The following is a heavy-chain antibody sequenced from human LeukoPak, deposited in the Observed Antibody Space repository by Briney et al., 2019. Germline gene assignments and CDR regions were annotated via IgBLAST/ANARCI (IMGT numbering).Heavy chain of an antibody. J-gene: IGHJ6*03. D-gene: IGHD1-1*01. CDR1: GFTFSSYG. CDR2: IRYDGSNK. Sequence: GGSLRLSCAASGFTFSSYGMHWVRQAPGKGLEWVAFIRYDGSNKYYADSVKGRFTISRDNSKNTLYLQMNNLRAEDTAVYYCAKVELERRGAYYYYYMDVWGKGTTVTISS. V-gene: IGHV3-30*02. CDR3: AKVELERRGAYYYYYMDV.